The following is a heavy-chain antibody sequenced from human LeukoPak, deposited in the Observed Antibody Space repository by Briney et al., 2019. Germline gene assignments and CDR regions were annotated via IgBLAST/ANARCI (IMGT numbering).Heavy chain of an antibody. J-gene: IGHJ4*02. V-gene: IGHV4-59*01. CDR1: GGSISSYY. CDR3: AREGYSYYIDY. Sequence: SETLSLTCTVSGGSISSYYWSWIRQPPGKGLEWIGYIYYSGSTNYNPSLKSRDTISVDTSKNQFSLKLSSVTAADTAVYYCAREGYSYYIDYWGQGTLVTVSS. CDR2: IYYSGST. D-gene: IGHD5-18*01.